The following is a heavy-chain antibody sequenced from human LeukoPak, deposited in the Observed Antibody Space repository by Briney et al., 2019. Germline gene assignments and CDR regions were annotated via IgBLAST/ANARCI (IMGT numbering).Heavy chain of an antibody. V-gene: IGHV1-18*01. J-gene: IGHJ4*02. Sequence: ASVMVSCKASGYSFNTYGISWVRQAPGQKLEWMGWISTNNGDTNYAQIVQGRVTMTTDTSTSKAYMELRSLTSDDTAVYYCARDSGSYDGLDYWGQGTLVTVSS. CDR3: ARDSGSYDGLDY. CDR1: GYSFNTYG. D-gene: IGHD1-26*01. CDR2: ISTNNGDT.